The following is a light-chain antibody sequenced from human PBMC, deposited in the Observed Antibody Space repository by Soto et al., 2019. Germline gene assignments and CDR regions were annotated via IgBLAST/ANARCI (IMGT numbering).Light chain of an antibody. V-gene: IGKV3-20*01. Sequence: EIVLTQSPGTLSLSPGERATLSCWASQSVTSSYLAWYQQRPGQAPRLLNYGASSRAPGIPDRFSGSGSGTDFTLTISRLEPEDFAVYYCQQFGGSSGTFGQGTKVDIK. CDR1: QSVTSSY. CDR3: QQFGGSSGT. CDR2: GAS. J-gene: IGKJ1*01.